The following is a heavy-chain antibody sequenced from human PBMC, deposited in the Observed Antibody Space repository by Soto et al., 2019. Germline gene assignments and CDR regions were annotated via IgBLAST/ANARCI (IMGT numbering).Heavy chain of an antibody. CDR1: GFTFTCYI. Sequence: GGSLILSYASSGFTFTCYILNWVRQIPGKGLEWVSSISSTTNYIYYGDSMKGRFTISRDNAKNSLYLEMNSLRAEDTAVYYCARESEDLTSNFDYWGQGTLVTVSS. CDR2: ISSTTNYI. J-gene: IGHJ4*02. CDR3: ARESEDLTSNFDY. V-gene: IGHV3-21*06.